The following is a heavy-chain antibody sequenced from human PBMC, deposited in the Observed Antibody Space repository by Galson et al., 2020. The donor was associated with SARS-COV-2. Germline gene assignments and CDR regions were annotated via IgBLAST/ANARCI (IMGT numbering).Heavy chain of an antibody. CDR2: ISYDGSNK. CDR1: GFTFSSYA. V-gene: IGHV3-30-3*01. J-gene: IGHJ4*02. CDR3: ARDYSGYDLDHY. Sequence: GGSLRLSCAASGFTFSSYAMHWVRQAPGKGLEWVAVISYDGSNKYYADSMKGRFTISRDNSKNTLYLQMNSLRAEDTAVYYCARDYSGYDLDHYWGQGTLVTVSS. D-gene: IGHD5-12*01.